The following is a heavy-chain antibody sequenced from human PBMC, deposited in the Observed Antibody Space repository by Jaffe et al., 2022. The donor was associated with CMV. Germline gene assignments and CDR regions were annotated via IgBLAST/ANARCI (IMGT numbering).Heavy chain of an antibody. V-gene: IGHV1-3*01. D-gene: IGHD5-18*01. J-gene: IGHJ1*01. CDR1: GYTFTSYA. CDR3: ARERYDTAMVIPTGYFQH. CDR2: INAGNGNT. Sequence: QVQLVQSGAEVKKPGASVKVSCKASGYTFTSYAMHWVRQAPGQRLEWMGWINAGNGNTKYSQKFQGRVTITRDTSASTAYMELSSLRSEDTAVYYCARERYDTAMVIPTGYFQHWGQGTLVTVSS.